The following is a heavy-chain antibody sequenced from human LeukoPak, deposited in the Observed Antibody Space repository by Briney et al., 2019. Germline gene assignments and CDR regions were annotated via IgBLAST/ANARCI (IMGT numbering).Heavy chain of an antibody. CDR2: IYYSGNT. CDR1: GGSIRSGDYY. Sequence: SQTLSLTCTVSGGSIRSGDYYWSWIRQPPGKGPEWIGYIYYSGNTYYNPSLKSRVTISVDTSKKQFSLKLYSMTAAATTGYYCARPTITMAIGVPADAFDSCGEGWMVTVSS. D-gene: IGHD5-12*01. CDR3: ARPTITMAIGVPADAFDS. J-gene: IGHJ3*02. V-gene: IGHV4-30-4*08.